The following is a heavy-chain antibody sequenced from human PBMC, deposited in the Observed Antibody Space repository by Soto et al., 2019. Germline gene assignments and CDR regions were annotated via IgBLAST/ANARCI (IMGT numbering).Heavy chain of an antibody. CDR2: IIPIFTRT. Sequence: QLKLVQSGTEVKEPGSSVKVSCKASGGTFSTSSFVWVRQGPGQGLEWMGGIIPIFTRTNFAQKFQGRVTFSADESTRTTYMELRSLTSEDTAIYYCARDVVRSTAGDSWGQGTLVTVSS. J-gene: IGHJ4*02. CDR3: ARDVVRSTAGDS. V-gene: IGHV1-69*01. D-gene: IGHD2-15*01. CDR1: GGTFSTSS.